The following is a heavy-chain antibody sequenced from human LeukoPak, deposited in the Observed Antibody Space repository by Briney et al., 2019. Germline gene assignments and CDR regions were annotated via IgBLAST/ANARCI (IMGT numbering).Heavy chain of an antibody. D-gene: IGHD3-22*01. CDR2: KNQDGSEK. V-gene: IGHV3-7*01. J-gene: IGHJ4*02. CDR1: GFTFSSYW. Sequence: GGSLRLSCAASGFTFSSYWMSWVRQAPGKGLEWVANKNQDGSEKYYVDTVKGRFTISRDNAKNSLYLQMNSLRAEDTAVYYCARDLGYYDSSTGYYFDYWGQGTLVTVSS. CDR3: ARDLGYYDSSTGYYFDY.